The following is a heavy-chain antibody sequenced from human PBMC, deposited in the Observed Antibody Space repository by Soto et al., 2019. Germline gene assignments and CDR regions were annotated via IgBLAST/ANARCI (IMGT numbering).Heavy chain of an antibody. CDR3: ARDSSYSGYNFHASDI. Sequence: EASVKVSCKASGYTFTDYYLHWVLQAPGQGREWMGWINPNNGGTVSSQKFQGRLTVTRDTSITTAYMELSRVTSHDTAVYWCARDSSYSGYNFHASDIWGQGTVVTVSS. J-gene: IGHJ3*02. CDR2: INPNNGGT. D-gene: IGHD5-12*01. V-gene: IGHV1-2*02. CDR1: GYTFTDYY.